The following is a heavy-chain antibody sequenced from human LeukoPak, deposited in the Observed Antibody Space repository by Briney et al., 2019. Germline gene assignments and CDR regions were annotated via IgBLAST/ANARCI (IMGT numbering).Heavy chain of an antibody. CDR2: ISGGGGST. CDR1: GFTFSNYA. J-gene: IGHJ4*02. D-gene: IGHD4-23*01. Sequence: GGSLRLSCAAFGFTFSNYAMNWVRQAPGKGLEWVSGISGGGGSTHYADSVKGRFTISRDNSKNTLYLQMNSLRAEDTAVYCCAKDREYGGNSGAEDYWGQGTLVTVSS. CDR3: AKDREYGGNSGAEDY. V-gene: IGHV3-23*01.